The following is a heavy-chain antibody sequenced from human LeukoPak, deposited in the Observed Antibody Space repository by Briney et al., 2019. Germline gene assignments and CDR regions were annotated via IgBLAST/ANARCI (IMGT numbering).Heavy chain of an antibody. J-gene: IGHJ3*02. CDR1: GYTFTNYG. D-gene: IGHD3-16*01. CDR2: ISGYNGNT. V-gene: IGHV1-18*01. Sequence: ASVKVSCKASGYTFTNYGINWVRQAPGQGLEWMGWISGYNGNTNYAQKLQGRVTMTTDTSTSTVYLELRSLRSDDTAVYYCARPRSLMSRDAFDIWGQGTMVTVSS. CDR3: ARPRSLMSRDAFDI.